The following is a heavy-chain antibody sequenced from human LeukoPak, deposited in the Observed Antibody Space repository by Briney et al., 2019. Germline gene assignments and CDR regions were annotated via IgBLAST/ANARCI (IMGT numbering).Heavy chain of an antibody. V-gene: IGHV3-30-3*01. J-gene: IGHJ4*02. Sequence: GGSLRLSCAASGFTFSSYAMHWVRQAPGKGLEWVAVISYDGSNKYYADSVKGRFTISRDNSKNTLYLQMNSLRAEDTAVYYCAKDRRYAGFDYWGQGTLVTVSS. CDR3: AKDRRYAGFDY. D-gene: IGHD2-2*01. CDR2: ISYDGSNK. CDR1: GFTFSSYA.